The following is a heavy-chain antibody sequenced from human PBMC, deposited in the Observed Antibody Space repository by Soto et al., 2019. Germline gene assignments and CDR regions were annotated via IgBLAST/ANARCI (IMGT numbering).Heavy chain of an antibody. J-gene: IGHJ6*02. CDR3: ARDAGGSSWYQYYGMDV. CDR1: GFTFSSYG. Sequence: GGSLRLSCAASGFTFSSYGMHWVRQAPGKGLEWVAVIWYDGSNKYYADSVKGRFTISRDNSKNTLYLQMNSLRAEDTAVYYCARDAGGSSWYQYYGMDVWGQGTTVTVSS. CDR2: IWYDGSNK. V-gene: IGHV3-33*01. D-gene: IGHD6-13*01.